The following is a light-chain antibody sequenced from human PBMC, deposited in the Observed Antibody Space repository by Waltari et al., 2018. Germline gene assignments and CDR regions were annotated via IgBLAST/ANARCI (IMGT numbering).Light chain of an antibody. V-gene: IGLV4-69*01. CDR1: SGHSSNI. CDR2: VNSDGSH. Sequence: QLVLTQSPPAPPSLGPSVMLTCTLASGHSSNISAWYQQKPEKSPRVLMKVNSDGSHTTGGGLPDRFSGSSSGPERYLTSCSVQSKDVADYYCRTGGHGTWVYGGGTKLTVL. J-gene: IGLJ3*02. CDR3: RTGGHGTWV.